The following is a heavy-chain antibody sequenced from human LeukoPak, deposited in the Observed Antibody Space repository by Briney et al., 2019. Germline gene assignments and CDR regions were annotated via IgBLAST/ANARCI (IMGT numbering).Heavy chain of an antibody. D-gene: IGHD4-11*01. Sequence: GGSLRLSCEASGFTFSSYSMNWVRQAPGKGLEWLSSISGGSRYIYYADSMKGRLTISRDNAKKSLYLQLDSLRVEDTAVYYCARDLRMTSHIFDYWGQGTLVTVSS. V-gene: IGHV3-21*01. CDR3: ARDLRMTSHIFDY. CDR2: ISGGSRYI. J-gene: IGHJ4*02. CDR1: GFTFSSYS.